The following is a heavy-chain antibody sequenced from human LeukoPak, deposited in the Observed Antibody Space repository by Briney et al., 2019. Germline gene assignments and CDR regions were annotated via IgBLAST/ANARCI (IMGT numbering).Heavy chain of an antibody. D-gene: IGHD2-21*01. Sequence: PGGSLRLSCAASGFTVSSNYMSWVRQAPGKGLEWVSVIYSGGNTFYADSEKGRFTISRDNSKNTLYLQMNSLRAEDTAVYYCARGVHTSGDDAFDIWGQGTMVTVSS. CDR1: GFTVSSNY. CDR2: IYSGGNT. V-gene: IGHV3-53*01. J-gene: IGHJ3*02. CDR3: ARGVHTSGDDAFDI.